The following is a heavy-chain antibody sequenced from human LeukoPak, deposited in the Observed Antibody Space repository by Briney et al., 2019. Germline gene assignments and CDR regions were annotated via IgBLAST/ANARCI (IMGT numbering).Heavy chain of an antibody. CDR3: ARDQNY. J-gene: IGHJ4*02. V-gene: IGHV3-7*03. Sequence: GGSLRLSCAASGFTFSNYWMTWFRQAPGKGLEWVANIKPDGSERYYVDSVKGRFTISRDNAKNSLYLQMDSLRVDDTAVYYCARDQNYWGQGTLVTVSS. CDR1: GFTFSNYW. CDR2: IKPDGSER.